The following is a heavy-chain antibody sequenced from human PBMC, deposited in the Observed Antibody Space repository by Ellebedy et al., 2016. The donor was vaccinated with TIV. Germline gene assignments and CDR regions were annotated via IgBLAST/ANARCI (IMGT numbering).Heavy chain of an antibody. J-gene: IGHJ4*02. CDR2: LSASGGTT. CDR3: ARVGDMAGKLYGPLDH. CDR1: GFAFDTNA. Sequence: GESLKISXAASGFAFDTNAMNWVRQVPGKGLEWVSSLSASGGTTYYSDSVKGRFTVSRDHSKKRLYLEMNSPRAEDTTVYYCARVGDMAGKLYGPLDHWGQGTQVTVPS. V-gene: IGHV3-23*01. D-gene: IGHD3-16*01.